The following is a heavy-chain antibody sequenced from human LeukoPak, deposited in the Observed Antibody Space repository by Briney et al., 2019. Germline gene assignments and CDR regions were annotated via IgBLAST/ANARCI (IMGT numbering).Heavy chain of an antibody. V-gene: IGHV4-30-4*01. D-gene: IGHD3-22*01. CDR2: IYHSCRS. CDR3: SCGADFCGGYYIHRFDR. CDR1: PGSISSGDYY. J-gene: IGHJ5*02. Sequence: SETLSLTCTVSPGSISSGDYYWSWIRQPPGKGLEYIGHIYHSCRSYYNPSLKSRFTISADTSKNQFSLKLSSMTTARAAIKSCSCGADFCGGYYIHRFDRWGQGTQFSVSS.